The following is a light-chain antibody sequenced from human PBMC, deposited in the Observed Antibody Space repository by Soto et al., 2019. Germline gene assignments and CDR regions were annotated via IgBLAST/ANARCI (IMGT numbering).Light chain of an antibody. CDR3: QQYGSSPIT. Sequence: QSVRNTYLEWSKQKXGQANRLLIYGESXRANGIPDRISGSGSGREFTLNISRLETEDCAVYYCQQYGSSPITFGHVGRLAIK. CDR1: QSVRNTY. V-gene: IGKV3-20*01. J-gene: IGKJ5*01. CDR2: GES.